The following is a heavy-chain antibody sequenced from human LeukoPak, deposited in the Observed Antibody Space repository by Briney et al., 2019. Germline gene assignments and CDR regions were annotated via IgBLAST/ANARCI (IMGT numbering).Heavy chain of an antibody. CDR2: IYYSGST. J-gene: IGHJ4*02. Sequence: PSETLSLTCTVSGGSISSSSYYWGWIRQPPGKGLEWIGSIYYSGSTYYNPSLKSRVTISVDTSKNQFSLKLSSVTAADTAVYYCARGVVVITEYYFDYWGQGTLVTVSS. CDR3: ARGVVVITEYYFDY. V-gene: IGHV4-39*07. D-gene: IGHD3-22*01. CDR1: GGSISSSSYY.